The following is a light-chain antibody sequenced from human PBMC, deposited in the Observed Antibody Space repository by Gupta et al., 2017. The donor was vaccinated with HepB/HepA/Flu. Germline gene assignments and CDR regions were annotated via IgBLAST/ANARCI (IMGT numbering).Light chain of an antibody. V-gene: IGLV2-14*01. CDR1: SSDIGGYNY. Sequence: QSALTQPASVSGSPGQSITISCTGSSSDIGGYNYVSWYQQHPGKAPKLIVYEVTTRPSGVSNRFSGSKSGNTASLTISGLQAEDEADYYCASFTSSTTLESVFGGGTKLSVL. J-gene: IGLJ3*02. CDR3: ASFTSSTTLESV. CDR2: EVT.